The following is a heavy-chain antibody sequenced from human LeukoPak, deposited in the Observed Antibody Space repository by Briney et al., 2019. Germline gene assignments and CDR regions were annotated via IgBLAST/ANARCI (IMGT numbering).Heavy chain of an antibody. CDR2: IIPIFGTA. CDR3: ARVSDSSGNFDY. V-gene: IGHV1-69*13. D-gene: IGHD3-22*01. CDR1: GGTFSSYA. J-gene: IGHJ4*02. Sequence: GASVKVSCKTSGGTFSSYAISWVRQAPGQGLEWMGGIIPIFGTANYAQKFQGRVTITADESTSTAYMELSSLRSEDTAVYYCARVSDSSGNFDYWGQGTPVTVSS.